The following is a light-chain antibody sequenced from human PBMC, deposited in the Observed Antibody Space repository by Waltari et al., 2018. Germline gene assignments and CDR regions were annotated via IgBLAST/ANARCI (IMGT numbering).Light chain of an antibody. CDR3: SSYTSISTSVV. CDR2: DVC. V-gene: IGLV2-14*03. CDR1: SSDVGGYDF. J-gene: IGLJ2*01. Sequence: QSALTQPASVSGSPGQSITISCTGTSSDVGGYDFVPWYQQYPAKAPQLVIYDVCYRPSWVCHRFSASKSGNSVTLTISGLQTDDEADDYCSSYTSISTSVVFGGGTKLTVL.